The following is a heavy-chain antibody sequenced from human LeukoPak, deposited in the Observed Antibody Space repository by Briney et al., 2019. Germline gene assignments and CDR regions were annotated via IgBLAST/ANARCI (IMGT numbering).Heavy chain of an antibody. CDR3: ARGSKKSMVRGVDRYNWFDP. CDR1: GGSFSSGGYC. J-gene: IGHJ5*02. V-gene: IGHV4-31*03. Sequence: SHTLSLTCNVSGGSFSSGGYCWVWLPQHPGMEWEGGGYTYYSGGAYYNPSLKSRVTISVDTSENQFSLKLSSVTAADTAVYYCARGSKKSMVRGVDRYNWFDPWGQETLVTVSS. D-gene: IGHD3-10*01. CDR2: TYYSGGA.